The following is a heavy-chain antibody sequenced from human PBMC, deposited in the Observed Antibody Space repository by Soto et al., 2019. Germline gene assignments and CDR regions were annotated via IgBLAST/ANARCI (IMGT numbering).Heavy chain of an antibody. CDR3: ARGPNWGYRFDS. CDR2: LIPLFGTT. J-gene: IGHJ4*02. V-gene: IGHV1-69*06. CDR1: GGTFSGHV. Sequence: SVKVSCKASGGTFSGHVISWVRQAPGQGPEWMGGLIPLFGTTQHAQRFQGRLTITADKSTTTAYMELTSLRFEDTAIYYCARGPNWGYRFDSWGQGTLVTVSS. D-gene: IGHD7-27*01.